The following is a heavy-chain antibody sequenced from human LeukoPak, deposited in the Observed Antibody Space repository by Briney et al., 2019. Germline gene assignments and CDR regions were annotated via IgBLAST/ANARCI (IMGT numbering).Heavy chain of an antibody. V-gene: IGHV1-2*02. CDR3: ARDAHNGYEFHDWFDP. D-gene: IGHD5-12*01. CDR2: INPNSGGT. CDR1: GYTFTDYY. Sequence: ASVTVSCKASGYTFTDYYIHWVRQAPGQGLEWMGRINPNSGGTKYAQKFQGRVTMTTDTSISTAYMEMSRLTSDDTAVYYCARDAHNGYEFHDWFDPWGQGALVTVSS. J-gene: IGHJ5*02.